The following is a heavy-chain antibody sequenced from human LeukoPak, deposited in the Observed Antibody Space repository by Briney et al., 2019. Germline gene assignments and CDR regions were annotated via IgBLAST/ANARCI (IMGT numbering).Heavy chain of an antibody. J-gene: IGHJ4*02. CDR3: ASDPESCAFDL. Sequence: PGGSLRLSCAASGFTFSPYWMSWVRQTPEKGLEFVANIKQDGSVKNYMDSLKGRSTISRENARESLYLEINSLRADDTAVYYCASDPESCAFDLWGQGALVTVSS. CDR1: GFTFSPYW. CDR2: IKQDGSVK. V-gene: IGHV3-7*01.